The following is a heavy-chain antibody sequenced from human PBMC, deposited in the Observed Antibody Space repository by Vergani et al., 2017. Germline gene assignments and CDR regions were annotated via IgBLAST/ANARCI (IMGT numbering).Heavy chain of an antibody. J-gene: IGHJ4*02. Sequence: QVQLMQSGAEVKKPGASVKVSCKASGYTFSSYGISWVRPAPGQGLEWMGWISAYNGNTNYAQKVQGRVTMTTDTSTSTAYMGQRSLRSDDTTVYYCARDTGIAVAGELGYWGQGTLVTGSS. CDR2: ISAYNGNT. D-gene: IGHD6-19*01. CDR1: GYTFSSYG. V-gene: IGHV1-18*04. CDR3: ARDTGIAVAGELGY.